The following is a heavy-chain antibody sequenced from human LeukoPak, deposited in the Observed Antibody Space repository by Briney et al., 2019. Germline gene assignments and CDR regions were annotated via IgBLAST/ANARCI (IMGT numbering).Heavy chain of an antibody. D-gene: IGHD4-17*01. J-gene: IGHJ3*02. CDR3: ARDLGIDFGDYGGAFDI. CDR2: ISRSGSTI. CDR1: GFTFSDYY. V-gene: IGHV3-11*01. Sequence: PGGALRLSCAASGFTFSDYYMSWIRQAPGKGLEWVSYISRSGSTIYYADSVKGRFTISRDNAKNSLYLQMNSLRAEDTAVYYCARDLGIDFGDYGGAFDIWGQGTMVTVSS.